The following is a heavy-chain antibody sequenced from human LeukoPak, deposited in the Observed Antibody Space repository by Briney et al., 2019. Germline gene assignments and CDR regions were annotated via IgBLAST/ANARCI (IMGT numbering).Heavy chain of an antibody. CDR2: IGVAGGNT. Sequence: KVSCKASGFTFSNSAIQWVRQARGQRLEWIGWIGVAGGNTNYAQTLQGRITITRDMSTSTAYMELTSLRSDDTAVYYCAAEIYGGNTDCCTFDFWGPGTPVTVSS. CDR3: AAEIYGGNTDCCTFDF. J-gene: IGHJ3*01. CDR1: GFTFSNSA. D-gene: IGHD4-23*01. V-gene: IGHV1-58*02.